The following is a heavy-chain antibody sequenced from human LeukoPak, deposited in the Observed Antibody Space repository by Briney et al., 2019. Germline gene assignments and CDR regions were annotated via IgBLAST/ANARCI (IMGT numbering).Heavy chain of an antibody. CDR2: IYSGGST. CDR1: GFIVSSNY. V-gene: IGHV3-53*01. Sequence: GGSLRLSCAASGFIVSSNYMSWVRQAPGKGLEWVSDIYSGGSTYYADSVKGRFTISRDNSKNTVYLQMNSLRAEDTAMYYCARYYYDSSGYPYYFDYWGQGTLVIVSS. J-gene: IGHJ4*02. D-gene: IGHD3-22*01. CDR3: ARYYYDSSGYPYYFDY.